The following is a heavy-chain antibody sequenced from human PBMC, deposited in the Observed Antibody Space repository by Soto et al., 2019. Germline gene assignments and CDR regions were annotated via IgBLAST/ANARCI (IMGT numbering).Heavy chain of an antibody. CDR1: GYTFTSYA. CDR2: INAGNGNT. V-gene: IGHV1-3*01. D-gene: IGHD6-19*01. Sequence: ASVKVSCKASGYTFTSYAMHWVRQAPGQRLEWMGWINAGNGNTKYSQKFQGRVTITRDTSASTAYMELSSLRSEDTAVYYCARGYSSGWYIVGYWGQGTLVTVSS. CDR3: ARGYSSGWYIVGY. J-gene: IGHJ4*02.